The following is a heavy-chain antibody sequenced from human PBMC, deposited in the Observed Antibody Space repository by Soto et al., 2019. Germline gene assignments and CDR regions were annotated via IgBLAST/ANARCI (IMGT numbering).Heavy chain of an antibody. D-gene: IGHD3-3*01. Sequence: SETLSLTCTVSGGSISSGGYYWSWIRQHPGKGLEWIGYIYYSGSTYYNPSLKSRVTISVDTSKNQFSLKLSSVTAADTAVYYCARARVVTLSWFDPWGQGTLVTVSS. V-gene: IGHV4-31*03. CDR3: ARARVVTLSWFDP. CDR1: GGSISSGGYY. J-gene: IGHJ5*02. CDR2: IYYSGST.